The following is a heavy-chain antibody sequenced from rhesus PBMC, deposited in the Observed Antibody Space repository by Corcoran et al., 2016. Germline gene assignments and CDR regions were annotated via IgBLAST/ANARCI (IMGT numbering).Heavy chain of an antibody. Sequence: QVQLQESGPGLVKPSETLSLTCAVSGGSISSGYGWSWIRQPTGKGLEWFGHIYGSSRNTYYNPSLKSRVTISKDTSKNQFYLKLRDVTAADTAVYYCARNEGGYSYSYCFDYWGQGVLVTVSS. CDR1: GGSISSGYG. CDR3: ARNEGGYSYSYCFDY. CDR2: IYGSSRNT. D-gene: IGHD5-12*01. V-gene: IGHV4S7*01. J-gene: IGHJ4*01.